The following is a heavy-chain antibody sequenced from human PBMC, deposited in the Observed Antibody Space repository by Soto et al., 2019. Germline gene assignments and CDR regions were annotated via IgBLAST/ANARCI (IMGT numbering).Heavy chain of an antibody. D-gene: IGHD3-10*01. CDR2: ISGSGVST. CDR1: GFTFSNYD. Sequence: PGGSLRLSCAVSGFTFSNYDMSWVRQAPGKGLEWVSGISGSGVSTYHAESVKGRFTISRDNSKNTAYLQMNSLRAEDTAVFYCLKVGFYGSGSPPVSHYWGQGTLVTVSS. J-gene: IGHJ4*02. V-gene: IGHV3-23*01. CDR3: LKVGFYGSGSPPVSHY.